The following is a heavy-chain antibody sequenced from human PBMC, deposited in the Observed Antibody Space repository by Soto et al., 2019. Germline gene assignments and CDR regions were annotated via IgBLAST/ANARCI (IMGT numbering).Heavy chain of an antibody. CDR1: GFTFRDSY. V-gene: IGHV3-11*01. D-gene: IGHD2-2*01. CDR3: ARWSAVCSSTSCYDRVYYYYYMDV. J-gene: IGHJ6*03. CDR2: ISSSGSTI. Sequence: PWWSLRLSSAASGFTFRDSYMIWICQSPGKWLEWVSYISSSGSTIYYADSVKGRFTLSRDNAKNSLYLQMNSLRAEDTAVYYCARWSAVCSSTSCYDRVYYYYYMDVWGKGTTVTVSS.